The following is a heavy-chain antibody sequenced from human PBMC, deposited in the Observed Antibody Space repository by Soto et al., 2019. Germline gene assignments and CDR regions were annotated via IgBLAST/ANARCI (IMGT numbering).Heavy chain of an antibody. CDR2: IIPIFGTA. D-gene: IGHD3-3*01. CDR3: ARDHPITIFGVVNGDYYYYGMDV. V-gene: IGHV1-69*01. Sequence: QVQLVQSGAEVKKPGSSVKVSCKASGGTFSSYAISWVRQAPGQGLEWMGGIIPIFGTANYAQKLQGRVTITADESTSTAYMELSSLRSEDTAVYYCARDHPITIFGVVNGDYYYYGMDVWGQGTTVTVSS. CDR1: GGTFSSYA. J-gene: IGHJ6*02.